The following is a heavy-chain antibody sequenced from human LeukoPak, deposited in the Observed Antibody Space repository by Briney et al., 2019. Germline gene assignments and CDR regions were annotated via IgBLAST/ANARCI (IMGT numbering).Heavy chain of an antibody. CDR2: FDPEDGET. V-gene: IGHV1-24*01. Sequence: GASVKVSCEVSGYTLTELSMHWVRQAPGKGLEWMGGFDPEDGETIYAQKFQGRVTMTEDTSTDTAYMELSSLRSEDTAVYYCATTYYDILTGYLEYYFDYWGQGTLVTVSS. J-gene: IGHJ4*02. CDR3: ATTYYDILTGYLEYYFDY. D-gene: IGHD3-9*01. CDR1: GYTLTELS.